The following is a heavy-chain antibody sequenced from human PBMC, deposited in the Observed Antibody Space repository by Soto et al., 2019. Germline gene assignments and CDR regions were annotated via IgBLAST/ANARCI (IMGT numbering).Heavy chain of an antibody. CDR3: ARDRGIAARNFDY. Sequence: SVKVSCKASGGTFSSYAISWVRQAPGQGLEWMGGIIPIFGTANYAQKFQGRVTITADESTSTAYMELSSLRSEDTAVYYCARDRGIAARNFDYWGQGTLVTVSS. CDR2: IIPIFGTA. CDR1: GGTFSSYA. V-gene: IGHV1-69*13. D-gene: IGHD6-6*01. J-gene: IGHJ4*02.